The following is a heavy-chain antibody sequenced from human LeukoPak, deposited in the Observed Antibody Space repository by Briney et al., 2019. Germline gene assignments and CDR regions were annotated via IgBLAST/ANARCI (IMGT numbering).Heavy chain of an antibody. CDR2: IYSGGST. CDR3: ARVDPVSHPDAFDI. Sequence: GGSLRLSCAAPGFTVSNNYMSWVRQAPGKGLEWVSVIYSGGSTYYADSVKGRFTISRDNSKNTLYLQMNSLRAEDTPVYYCARVDPVSHPDAFDIWGQGTMVTVSS. V-gene: IGHV3-53*01. CDR1: GFTVSNNY. D-gene: IGHD2-2*03. J-gene: IGHJ3*02.